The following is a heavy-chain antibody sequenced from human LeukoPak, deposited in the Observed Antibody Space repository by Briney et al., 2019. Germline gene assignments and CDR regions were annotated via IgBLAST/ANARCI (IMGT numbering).Heavy chain of an antibody. V-gene: IGHV4-59*08. J-gene: IGHJ4*02. Sequence: PSETLSLTCTVSGGSISSYYWSWIRQPPGKGLEWIGYIYYSGSTNYNPSLKSRVTISVDTSRNQFSLKLNSVTAADTAVYYCVRKGPLNSWNYFDYWGPGTLVAVSS. CDR1: GGSISSYY. D-gene: IGHD6-13*01. CDR2: IYYSGST. CDR3: VRKGPLNSWNYFDY.